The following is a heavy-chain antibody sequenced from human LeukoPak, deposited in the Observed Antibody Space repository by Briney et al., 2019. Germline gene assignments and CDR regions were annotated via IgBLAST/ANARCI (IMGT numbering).Heavy chain of an antibody. J-gene: IGHJ6*02. CDR2: IYSGGST. D-gene: IGHD3-10*01. Sequence: GGSLRLSCAASGFTVSSNYMSWVRQAPGKGLEWVSVIYSGGSTYYADSVKGRFTTSRDNSKNKLYLQINSLRAEDTAVYYCARDRHYGSASYLTDYYYGMDVWGQGTTATVSS. CDR1: GFTVSSNY. CDR3: ARDRHYGSASYLTDYYYGMDV. V-gene: IGHV3-66*01.